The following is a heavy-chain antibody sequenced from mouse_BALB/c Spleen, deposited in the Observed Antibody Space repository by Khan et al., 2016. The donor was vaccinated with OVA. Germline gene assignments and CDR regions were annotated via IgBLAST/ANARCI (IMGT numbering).Heavy chain of an antibody. D-gene: IGHD1-3*01. CDR2: ISPGSGNT. CDR1: GYIFIDYN. CDR3: AREWSGSFAY. Sequence: QVQLKQSGTDLVKPGASVKLSCKASGYIFIDYNINWVKQRTGQGLEWIGAISPGSGNTYYNEKFKGKATLTGDKASSTAYMQISNLTSEDSAVYYCAREWSGSFAYWGQGTLVTVSA. V-gene: IGHV1-77*01. J-gene: IGHJ3*01.